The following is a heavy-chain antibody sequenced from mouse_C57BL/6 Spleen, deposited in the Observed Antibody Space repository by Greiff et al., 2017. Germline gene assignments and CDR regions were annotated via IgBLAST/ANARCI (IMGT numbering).Heavy chain of an antibody. D-gene: IGHD2-3*01. J-gene: IGHJ3*01. CDR2: ISSGSSTI. CDR3: ASDGYPPFAY. CDR1: GFTFSDYG. V-gene: IGHV5-17*01. Sequence: DVMLVESGGGLVKPGGSLKLSCAASGFTFSDYGMHWVRQAPEKGLEWVAYISSGSSTIYYADTVKGRFTISRDNAKNTLFLQMTSLRSEDTAMYYCASDGYPPFAYWGQGTLVTVSA.